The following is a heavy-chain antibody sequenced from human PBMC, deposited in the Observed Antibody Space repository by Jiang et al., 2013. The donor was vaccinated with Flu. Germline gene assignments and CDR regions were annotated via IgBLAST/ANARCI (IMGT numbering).Heavy chain of an antibody. CDR1: GASISTDNW. CDR3: ATQGYSHGWFFDF. Sequence: GSGLVKPSGTLSLTCAVSGASISTDNWWNWVRQSPGKGLEWIGEIYHTGGTNYNLSLKSRVTISLDKSKNQFSLKLRSVTAADTAVYYCATQGYSHGWFFDFWG. CDR2: IYHTGGT. J-gene: IGHJ4*01. V-gene: IGHV4-4*02. D-gene: IGHD5-12*01.